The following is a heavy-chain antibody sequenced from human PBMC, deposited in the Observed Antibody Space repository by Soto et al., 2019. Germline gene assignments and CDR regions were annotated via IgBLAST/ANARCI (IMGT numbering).Heavy chain of an antibody. V-gene: IGHV4-39*01. Sequence: SETLSLTCTVSGGSISSSTYYWGWIRQPPWKGLEWIASIYYSGSTYYNPSLKSLVTISVDTSKNQFSLKLSSVTAADTAVYYCARWRGQWLVRGGYYFDYWGQGTLVNVSS. D-gene: IGHD6-19*01. CDR1: GGSISSSTYY. CDR2: IYYSGST. J-gene: IGHJ4*02. CDR3: ARWRGQWLVRGGYYFDY.